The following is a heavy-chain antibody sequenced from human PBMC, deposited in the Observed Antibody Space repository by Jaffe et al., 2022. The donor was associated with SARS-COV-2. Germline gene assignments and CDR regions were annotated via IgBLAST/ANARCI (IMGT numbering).Heavy chain of an antibody. Sequence: EVQLLESGGGLVQPGGSLRLSCAASGFTFSSYAMSWVRQAPGKGLEWVSAISGSGGSTYYADSVKGRFTISRDNSKNTLYLQMNSLRAEDTAVYYCAKDPWGYSQLENWFDPWGQGTLVTVSS. CDR3: AKDPWGYSQLENWFDP. V-gene: IGHV3-23*01. D-gene: IGHD6-13*01. CDR1: GFTFSSYA. CDR2: ISGSGGST. J-gene: IGHJ5*02.